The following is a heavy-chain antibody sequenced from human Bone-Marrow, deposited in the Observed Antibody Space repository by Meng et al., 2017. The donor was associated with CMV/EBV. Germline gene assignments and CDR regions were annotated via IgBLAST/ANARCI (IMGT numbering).Heavy chain of an antibody. CDR1: GFSLSTSGVG. CDR2: IYWDDDK. CDR3: AHRREYSSSSGFDY. D-gene: IGHD6-6*01. Sequence: QITLKESGPTLVEPXXXXTLXXPXSGFSLSTSGVGVGWIRQPPGKALEWLALIYWDDDKRYSPSLKSRLTITKDTSKNQVVLTMTNMDPVDTATYYCAHRREYSSSSGFDYWGQGTMVTVYS. V-gene: IGHV2-5*02. J-gene: IGHJ4*02.